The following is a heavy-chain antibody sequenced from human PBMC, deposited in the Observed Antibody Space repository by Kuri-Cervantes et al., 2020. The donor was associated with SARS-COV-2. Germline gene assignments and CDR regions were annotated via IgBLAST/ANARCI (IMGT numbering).Heavy chain of an antibody. CDR3: ARHPKTIPQYHFDY. CDR1: GFTFSSYG. V-gene: IGHV3-33*01. J-gene: IGHJ4*02. D-gene: IGHD2/OR15-2a*01. CDR2: IWYDGSNK. Sequence: LSLTCAASGFTFSSYGMHWVRQAPGKGLEWVAVIWYDGSNKYYADSVKGRFTISRDNSKNTLYLHMNSLRAEDTAVYHCARHPKTIPQYHFDYWGQGTLVTVSS.